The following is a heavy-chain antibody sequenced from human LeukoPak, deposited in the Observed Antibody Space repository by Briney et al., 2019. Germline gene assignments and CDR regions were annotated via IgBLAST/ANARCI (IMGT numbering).Heavy chain of an antibody. J-gene: IGHJ6*03. CDR3: ARDLRLGYCSSTSCYTDYMDV. CDR1: GFTFSSYW. CDR2: INSDGSST. V-gene: IGHV3-74*01. Sequence: GGSLRLSCAASGFTFSSYWMHWVRQAPGKGLVWASRINSDGSSTSYADSVKGRFTISRDNAKNTLYLQMNSLRAEDTAVYYCARDLRLGYCSSTSCYTDYMDVWGKGTTVTVSS. D-gene: IGHD2-2*02.